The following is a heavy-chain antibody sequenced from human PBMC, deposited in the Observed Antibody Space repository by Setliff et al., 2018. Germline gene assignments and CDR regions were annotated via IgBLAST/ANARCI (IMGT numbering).Heavy chain of an antibody. CDR1: GFTFSSYE. Sequence: GSLRLSCAASGFTFSSYEMNWVRQAPGKGLEWVSYISSSGSTIYYADSVKGRFTISRDNSKNTLYLQMNSLRAEDTAVYYCAALENYYDSSGSDYWGQGTLVTVSS. D-gene: IGHD3-22*01. V-gene: IGHV3-48*03. CDR3: AALENYYDSSGSDY. CDR2: ISSSGSTI. J-gene: IGHJ4*02.